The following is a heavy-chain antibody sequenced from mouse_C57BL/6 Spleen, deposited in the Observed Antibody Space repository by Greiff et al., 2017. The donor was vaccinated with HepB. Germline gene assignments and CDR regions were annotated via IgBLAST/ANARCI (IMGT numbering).Heavy chain of an antibody. CDR3: ARDYGSSHWYFDV. D-gene: IGHD1-1*01. V-gene: IGHV1-61*01. Sequence: QLKQPGAELVRPGSSVKLSCKASGYTFTSYWMDWVKQRPGQGLEWIGNIYPSDSETHYNQKFKDKATLTVDKSSSTAYMQLSSLTSEDSAVYYCARDYGSSHWYFDVWGTGTTVTVSS. CDR2: IYPSDSET. J-gene: IGHJ1*03. CDR1: GYTFTSYW.